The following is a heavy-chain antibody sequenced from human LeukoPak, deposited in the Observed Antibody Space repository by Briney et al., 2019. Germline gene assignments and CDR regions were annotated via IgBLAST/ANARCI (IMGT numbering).Heavy chain of an antibody. D-gene: IGHD3-3*01. CDR3: ARAARHYYDFWSGYYPYNWFDP. Sequence: SVKVSCKASGGTFSSYAISWVPQAPGQGLEWMGGIIPIFGTANYAQKFQGRVTITADESTSTAYMELSSLRSEDRAVYYCARAARHYYDFWSGYYPYNWFDPWGQGTLVTVSS. J-gene: IGHJ5*02. V-gene: IGHV1-69*13. CDR1: GGTFSSYA. CDR2: IIPIFGTA.